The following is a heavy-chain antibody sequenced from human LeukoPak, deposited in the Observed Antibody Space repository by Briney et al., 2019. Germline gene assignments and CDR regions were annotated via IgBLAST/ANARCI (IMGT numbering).Heavy chain of an antibody. V-gene: IGHV3-30*04. Sequence: PGGSLRLSCAASGFAFSTYPVHWVRQAPGKGLEWVAVISYDGSNKYYADSVKGRFTISRDNAKNSLYLQMNSLRAEDTAVYYCARPLWQLESYYYYYYGMDVWGQGTTVTVSS. CDR2: ISYDGSNK. J-gene: IGHJ6*02. CDR1: GFAFSTYP. CDR3: ARPLWQLESYYYYYYGMDV. D-gene: IGHD6-6*01.